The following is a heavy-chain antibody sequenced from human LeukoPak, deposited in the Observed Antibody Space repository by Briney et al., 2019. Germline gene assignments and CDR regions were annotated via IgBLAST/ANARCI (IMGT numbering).Heavy chain of an antibody. CDR3: ARGGSPDYGDYNWFDP. J-gene: IGHJ5*02. CDR2: ISSSSSTI. CDR1: GFTFSTYS. V-gene: IGHV3-48*01. Sequence: GGSLRLSCAASGFTFSTYSMNWVRQAPGKGLEWVSYISSSSSTIYYADSVKGRFTISRDNAKNSLYLQMNSLRAEDTAVYCCARGGSPDYGDYNWFDPWGQGTLVTVSS. D-gene: IGHD4-17*01.